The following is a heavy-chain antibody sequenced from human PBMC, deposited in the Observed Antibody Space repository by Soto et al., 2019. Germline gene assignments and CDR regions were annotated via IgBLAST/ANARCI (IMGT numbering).Heavy chain of an antibody. Sequence: GGSLRLSCAASGFTFSSYWMSWVRQAPGKGLEWVANIKQDGSEKYYVDSVKGRFTISRDNAKNSLYLQMNSLRAEDTAVYYCARASDTPRYSSLPFDYWGQGTLVTVSS. D-gene: IGHD6-19*01. CDR3: ARASDTPRYSSLPFDY. J-gene: IGHJ4*02. V-gene: IGHV3-7*01. CDR2: IKQDGSEK. CDR1: GFTFSSYW.